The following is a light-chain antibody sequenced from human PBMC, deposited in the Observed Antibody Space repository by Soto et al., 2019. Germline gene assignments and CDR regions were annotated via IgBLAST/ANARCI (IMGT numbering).Light chain of an antibody. CDR2: GSS. V-gene: IGKV3-15*01. CDR3: QQYHSGPRT. Sequence: EIVMTHYPATLSVSPGERATLSCRGSQSVSTKLAWYQQKPGQAPRLLIYGSSTRATGLPARFSGSGSGTEFTLTISSLQSEDFEVYFCQQYHSGPRTFGQGTKVDIK. J-gene: IGKJ1*01. CDR1: QSVSTK.